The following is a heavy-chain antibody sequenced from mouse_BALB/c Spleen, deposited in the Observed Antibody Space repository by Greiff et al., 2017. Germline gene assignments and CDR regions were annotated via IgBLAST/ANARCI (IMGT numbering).Heavy chain of an antibody. V-gene: IGHV1-4*01. CDR2: INPSTGYT. CDR3: ARSGAYYGNYDGFAY. D-gene: IGHD2-10*01. J-gene: IGHJ3*01. CDR1: GYSFTSYW. Sequence: QVQLQQSGTVLARPGASVKMSCKASGYSFTSYWMHWVKQRPGQGLEWIGYINPSTGYTEYNQKFKDKATLTADKSSSTAYMQLSSLTSEDSAVYYCARSGAYYGNYDGFAYWGQGTLVTVSA.